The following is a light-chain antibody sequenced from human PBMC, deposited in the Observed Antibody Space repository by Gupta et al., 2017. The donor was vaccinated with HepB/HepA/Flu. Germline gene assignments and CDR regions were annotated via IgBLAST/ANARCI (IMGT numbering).Light chain of an antibody. CDR2: DVS. Sequence: SALTQPASVSGSPGHSITISCPGTSSDVCGYNYVSWYQQHPGKTPKLMIYDVSNRPSGVSNRFSGSKSGNTASLTIAGLQAEDEADYYCSSYTSSSTLNVFGTGTKVTVL. CDR1: SSDVCGYNY. V-gene: IGLV2-14*03. J-gene: IGLJ1*01. CDR3: SSYTSSSTLNV.